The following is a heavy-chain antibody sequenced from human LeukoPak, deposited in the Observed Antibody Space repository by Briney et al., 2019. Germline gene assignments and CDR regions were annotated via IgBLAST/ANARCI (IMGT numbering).Heavy chain of an antibody. D-gene: IGHD1-26*01. CDR2: IYSGGST. CDR3: ARNVGY. CDR1: GLTVSNNY. J-gene: IGHJ4*02. Sequence: PGGSLRLSCAVSGLTVSNNYMSWVRQAPGKGLEWVSVIYSGGSTYYADSVKGRFTISRDNSKNTVYLQMNSLSDEDTAVYYCARNVGYWGQGTLVSVSS. V-gene: IGHV3-53*01.